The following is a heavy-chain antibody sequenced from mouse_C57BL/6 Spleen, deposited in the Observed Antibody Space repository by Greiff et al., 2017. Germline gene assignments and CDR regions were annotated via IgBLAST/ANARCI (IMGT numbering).Heavy chain of an antibody. J-gene: IGHJ4*01. Sequence: QVQLKQSGTELVKPGASVKLSCKASGYTFTSYWMHWVKQRPGQGLEWIGNINPSNGGTNYNEKFKSKATLTVDKSSSTAYMQLSSLTSEDSAVYYCARGGGYYGMDYWGQGTSVTVSS. CDR3: ARGGGYYGMDY. CDR2: INPSNGGT. V-gene: IGHV1-53*01. CDR1: GYTFTSYW. D-gene: IGHD1-1*02.